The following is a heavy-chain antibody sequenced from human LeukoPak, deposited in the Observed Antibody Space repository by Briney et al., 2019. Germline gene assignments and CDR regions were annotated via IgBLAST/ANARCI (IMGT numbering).Heavy chain of an antibody. CDR3: ARALRASYNWFDP. Sequence: GGSLRLSCAASGFTFSSYWMHWVRQAPGKGLVWVSRINSDGSSTSYADSVRGRFTISRDNAKNTLYLQMNSLRAEDTAVYYCARALRASYNWFDPWGQGTLVTVSS. J-gene: IGHJ5*02. CDR1: GFTFSSYW. V-gene: IGHV3-74*01. CDR2: INSDGSST. D-gene: IGHD2-2*01.